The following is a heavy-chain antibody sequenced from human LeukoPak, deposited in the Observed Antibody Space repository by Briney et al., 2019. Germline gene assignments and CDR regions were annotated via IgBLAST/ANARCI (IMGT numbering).Heavy chain of an antibody. J-gene: IGHJ4*02. CDR2: IYHSGST. CDR1: GYSVSSGHY. Sequence: NPSETLPLTCTVSGYSVSSGHYWGWIRHPPGKGLEWIGNIYHSGSTYYNPSLKSRVTISVDTSKNQFSLKLSSVTAADTAVYYCAGTRLRYRLGNYFDYWGQGTLVTVSS. CDR3: AGTRLRYRLGNYFDY. D-gene: IGHD3-9*01. V-gene: IGHV4-38-2*02.